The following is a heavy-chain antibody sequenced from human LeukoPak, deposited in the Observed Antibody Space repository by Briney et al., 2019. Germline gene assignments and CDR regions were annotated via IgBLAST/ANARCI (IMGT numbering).Heavy chain of an antibody. Sequence: GGSLRRSCAASGFTFRSYSMNWVRQAPGKGLEWVSSISSSSSYIYYAGSVKVRFTISRDNAKNSLYLQMNSLRAEDTAVYYCAREWLRLPDYWGQGTLVTVSS. CDR2: ISSSSSYI. D-gene: IGHD5-12*01. CDR3: AREWLRLPDY. V-gene: IGHV3-21*01. CDR1: GFTFRSYS. J-gene: IGHJ4*02.